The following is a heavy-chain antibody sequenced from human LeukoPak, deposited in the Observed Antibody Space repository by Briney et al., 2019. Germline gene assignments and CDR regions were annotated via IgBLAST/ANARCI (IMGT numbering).Heavy chain of an antibody. CDR1: GGTFSSYA. CDR2: IHIYRGNT. Sequence: ASVKVSCKASGGTFSSYAISWVRQAPGQGLEWMGWIHIYRGNTNYAQKFQGRATMTTDTSTSTVYMEVRGLRSDDTAMYYCARDVGITVADSFDPWGQGTLVTVSS. D-gene: IGHD6-13*01. CDR3: ARDVGITVADSFDP. V-gene: IGHV1-18*01. J-gene: IGHJ5*02.